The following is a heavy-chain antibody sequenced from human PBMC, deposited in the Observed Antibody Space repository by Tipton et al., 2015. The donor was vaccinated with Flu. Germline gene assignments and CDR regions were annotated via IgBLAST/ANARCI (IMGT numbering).Heavy chain of an antibody. CDR3: ARAPIGTSGSGSDYNI. Sequence: TLSLTCTVSGDSISSGSYYWSWIRQPAGKGLEWIGRIYTHVNTNYNPSLKSRVTIAVDTSKNHFSLKLSAVTVADTAGYFCARAPIGTSGSGSDYNIWGQGTLVTASS. V-gene: IGHV4-61*02. D-gene: IGHD3-10*01. CDR2: IYTHVNT. CDR1: GDSISSGSYY. J-gene: IGHJ4*02.